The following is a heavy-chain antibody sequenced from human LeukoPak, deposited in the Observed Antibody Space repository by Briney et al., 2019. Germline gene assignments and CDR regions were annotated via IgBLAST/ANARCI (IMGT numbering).Heavy chain of an antibody. CDR2: IYYSGST. CDR3: ASSSYYYYGMDV. V-gene: IGHV4-59*01. CDR1: GGSISSYY. Sequence: SETLSLTCTVSGGSISSYYWSWIRQPPGKGLEWIGYIYYSGSTNYNPSLKSRVTISVDTSKNQFSLKLSSVTAADTAVYYCASSSYYYYGMDVRGQGTTVTVSS. J-gene: IGHJ6*02.